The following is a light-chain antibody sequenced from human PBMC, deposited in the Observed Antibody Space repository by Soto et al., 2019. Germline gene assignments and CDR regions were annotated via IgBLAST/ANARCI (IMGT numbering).Light chain of an antibody. Sequence: DIQMTQSPSSLSASAGDRVTITCRASQDISKFLAWYQQKPGKVPRLLIYATSTLDSGVPSRFSGSGTGTDFTLTISSLQPEDVATYYCQNYKSDPWTFGQGTKVESK. V-gene: IGKV1-27*01. J-gene: IGKJ1*01. CDR2: ATS. CDR3: QNYKSDPWT. CDR1: QDISKF.